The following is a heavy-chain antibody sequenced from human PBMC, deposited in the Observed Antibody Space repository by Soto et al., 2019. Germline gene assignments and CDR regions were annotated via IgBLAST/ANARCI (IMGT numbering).Heavy chain of an antibody. D-gene: IGHD6-19*01. CDR2: VYYTGST. CDR3: ARSVAVPGAHIDY. CDR1: GGSISGSY. Sequence: ETLSLTCSVSGGSISGSYWSWIRQSPGKGLEWLGYVYYTGSTNYSPSLRSRVSISVDTSKNEFSLRLSSVTAADTAVYFCARSVAVPGAHIDYWGQGXQVTVYS. J-gene: IGHJ4*02. V-gene: IGHV4-59*01.